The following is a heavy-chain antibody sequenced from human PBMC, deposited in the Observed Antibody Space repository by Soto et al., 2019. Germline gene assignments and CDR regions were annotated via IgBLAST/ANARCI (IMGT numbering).Heavy chain of an antibody. V-gene: IGHV1-18*01. CDR3: ARDQYYDFWSGPYYYYGMDV. CDR1: GYTFTSYG. J-gene: IGHJ6*02. Sequence: ASVKVSCNASGYTFTSYGISWLRQAPGQGLEWMGWISAYNGNTNYAQKLQGRVTMTTDTSTSTAYMELRSLRSDDTAVYYCARDQYYDFWSGPYYYYGMDVWGQGTTVTVSS. CDR2: ISAYNGNT. D-gene: IGHD3-3*01.